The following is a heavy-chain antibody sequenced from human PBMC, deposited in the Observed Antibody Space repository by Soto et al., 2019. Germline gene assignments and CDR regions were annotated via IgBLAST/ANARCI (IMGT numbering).Heavy chain of an antibody. Sequence: GASVKVSCKASGGTFSSYAISWVRQAPGQGLEWMGGIIPIFGTASYAQKFQGRVTITADESTSTAYMELSSLRSEDTAVYYCARDYYDSSGYYYGMDVWGQGTTVTVSS. CDR3: ARDYYDSSGYYYGMDV. J-gene: IGHJ6*02. V-gene: IGHV1-69*13. CDR2: IIPIFGTA. CDR1: GGTFSSYA. D-gene: IGHD3-22*01.